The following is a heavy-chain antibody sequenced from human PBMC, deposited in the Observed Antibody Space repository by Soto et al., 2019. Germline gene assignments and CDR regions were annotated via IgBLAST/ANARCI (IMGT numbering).Heavy chain of an antibody. CDR1: GYTFTSYG. Sequence: QVPLVQSGAEVKKPGASVKVSCKASGYTFTSYGISWVRQAPGQGLEWMGWISAYNGNTNYAQKLQGRVTMTTDTSTSTDYMELRSLRSDDTAVYYCARGVDPVVVITTPEWDQWGYFDYWGQGTLVTVSS. CDR2: ISAYNGNT. J-gene: IGHJ4*02. D-gene: IGHD3-22*01. CDR3: ARGVDPVVVITTPEWDQWGYFDY. V-gene: IGHV1-18*01.